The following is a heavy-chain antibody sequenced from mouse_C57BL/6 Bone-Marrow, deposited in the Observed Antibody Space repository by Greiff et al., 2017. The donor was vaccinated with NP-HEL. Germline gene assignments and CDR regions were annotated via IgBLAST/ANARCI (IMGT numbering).Heavy chain of an antibody. D-gene: IGHD2-1*01. J-gene: IGHJ3*01. CDR3: TGGGNYVILFAY. Sequence: EVQLQQSGAELVRPGASVKLSCTASGFNITDDYMHWVKQRPEQGLEWIGWIDPENGDTEYASKFQGKATITADTSSNTAYLQLSSLTSEDTAVYYCTGGGNYVILFAYWGQGTLVTVSA. CDR1: GFNITDDY. CDR2: IDPENGDT. V-gene: IGHV14-4*01.